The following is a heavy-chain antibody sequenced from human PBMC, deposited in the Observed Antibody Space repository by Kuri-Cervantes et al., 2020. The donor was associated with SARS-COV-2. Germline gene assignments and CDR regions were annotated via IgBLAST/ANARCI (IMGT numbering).Heavy chain of an antibody. V-gene: IGHV1-24*01. Sequence: ASVKVSCKVSGYTLTELSMHWVRQAPGKGLEWMGGFDPEDGETIYAQKLQGRVTMTTDTSTSTAYMELRSLRSDDTAVYYCARDAWTAMVNYYYYGMDVWGQGTTVPSP. CDR3: ARDAWTAMVNYYYYGMDV. J-gene: IGHJ6*02. D-gene: IGHD5-18*01. CDR2: FDPEDGET. CDR1: GYTLTELS.